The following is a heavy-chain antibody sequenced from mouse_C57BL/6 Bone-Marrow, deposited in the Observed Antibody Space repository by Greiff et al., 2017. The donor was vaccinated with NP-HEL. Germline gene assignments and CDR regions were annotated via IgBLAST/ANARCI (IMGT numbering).Heavy chain of an antibody. V-gene: IGHV5-17*01. D-gene: IGHD2-1*01. J-gene: IGHJ3*01. Sequence: EVQLVESGGGLVKPGGSLKLSCAASGFTFSDYGMHWVRQAPEKGLEWVAYISSGSSTVYYADTVKGRFTISSDNAKNTLFLQMTSLRSEDTAMYYCANPFYGNYLAWFAYWGQGTLVTVSA. CDR3: ANPFYGNYLAWFAY. CDR1: GFTFSDYG. CDR2: ISSGSSTV.